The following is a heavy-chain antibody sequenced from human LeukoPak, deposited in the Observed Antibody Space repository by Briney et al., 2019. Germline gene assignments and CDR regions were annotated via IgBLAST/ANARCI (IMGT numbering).Heavy chain of an antibody. V-gene: IGHV4-61*02. Sequence: SETLSLTCTVSGGSISSGSYYWNWIRQPAGKGLEWIGRIYTSGSTNYNPSLKSRVTISIDASKNQFSLKLSSVTAADTAVYYCARGGSSGYFDYWGQGTLVTVSS. CDR3: ARGGSSGYFDY. J-gene: IGHJ4*02. CDR1: GGSISSGSYY. D-gene: IGHD3-22*01. CDR2: IYTSGST.